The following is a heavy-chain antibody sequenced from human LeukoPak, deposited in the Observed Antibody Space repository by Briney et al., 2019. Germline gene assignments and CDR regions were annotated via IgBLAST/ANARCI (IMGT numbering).Heavy chain of an antibody. J-gene: IGHJ4*02. Sequence: GGSLRLSCAASGLSFNSYTMNWVRQAPGKGLEWVSSISQTGHYTDYADSVKGRFTISRDNAENSVYLQMNSLRAEDTAVYYCAKETSSWAFDYWGQGTLVTVSS. CDR2: ISQTGHYT. D-gene: IGHD6-13*01. CDR3: AKETSSWAFDY. CDR1: GLSFNSYT. V-gene: IGHV3-21*04.